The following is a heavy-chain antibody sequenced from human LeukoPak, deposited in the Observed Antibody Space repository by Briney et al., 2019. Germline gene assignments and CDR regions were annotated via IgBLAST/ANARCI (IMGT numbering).Heavy chain of an antibody. CDR1: GFTFSDYY. CDR2: ISSSGTTI. Sequence: GGSLRLSCAVSGFTFSDYYMSWIRQAPGKGLEWVSYISSSGTTIYYTDSVKGRFTISRDNAKNSLYLQMNSLRAEDTAVYYCARGAARDYYYYGMDVWGQGTTVTVPS. D-gene: IGHD6-13*01. J-gene: IGHJ6*02. CDR3: ARGAARDYYYYGMDV. V-gene: IGHV3-11*01.